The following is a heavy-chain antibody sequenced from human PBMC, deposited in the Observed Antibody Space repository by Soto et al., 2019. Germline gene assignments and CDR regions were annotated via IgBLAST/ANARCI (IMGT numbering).Heavy chain of an antibody. CDR1: GGTFSIYA. Sequence: XVKVSCKGSGGTFSIYAISWVRQAPGQGLEWMGGIIPIFGTANYAQKFQGRVTITADKSTSTAYMELGSLRSEDMAVYYCATPGPPYDSSGYYYYFDYWGQGTLVTVSS. CDR3: ATPGPPYDSSGYYYYFDY. D-gene: IGHD3-22*01. V-gene: IGHV1-69*06. J-gene: IGHJ4*02. CDR2: IIPIFGTA.